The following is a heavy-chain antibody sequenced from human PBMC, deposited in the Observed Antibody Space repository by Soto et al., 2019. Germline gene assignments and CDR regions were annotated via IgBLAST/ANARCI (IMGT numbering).Heavy chain of an antibody. V-gene: IGHV1-18*01. CDR3: ERVGIVAAAGRWFDP. CDR2: IIAYNGST. D-gene: IGHD6-13*01. CDR1: GYTFTSYG. J-gene: IGHJ5*02. Sequence: ASVKVSCKASGYTFTSYGISWVRQAPGQGLEWMGWIIAYNGSTNYAQKAQGRVTITTDTSTTTAYMELRSLRSDDTAVYYCERVGIVAAAGRWFDPWGQGTLVTVSS.